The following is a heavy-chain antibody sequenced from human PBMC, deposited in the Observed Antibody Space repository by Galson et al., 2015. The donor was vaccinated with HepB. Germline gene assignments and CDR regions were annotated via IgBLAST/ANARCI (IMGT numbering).Heavy chain of an antibody. CDR2: INPNSGGT. CDR3: AREGTPGYDNAFDI. Sequence: SVKVSCKASGYTFTGYYMHWVRQAPGQGLEWMGWINPNSGGTNYAQKFQGWVTMTRDTSISTAYMELSRLRSDDTAVYYCAREGTPGYDNAFDIWGQGTMVTVSS. CDR1: GYTFTGYY. D-gene: IGHD5-12*01. J-gene: IGHJ3*02. V-gene: IGHV1-2*04.